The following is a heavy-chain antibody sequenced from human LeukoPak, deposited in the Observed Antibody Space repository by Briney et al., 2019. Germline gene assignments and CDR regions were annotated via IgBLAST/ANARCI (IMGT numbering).Heavy chain of an antibody. CDR3: ARGLLILRWRSLKRRSTDAFDI. D-gene: IGHD2-21*01. V-gene: IGHV4-34*01. Sequence: SETLSLTCAVYGGSFSGYYWSWIRQPPGKGLEWIGEINHSGSTNYNPSLKSRVTISVDTSKNQFSLKLSSVTAADTAVYYCARGLLILRWRSLKRRSTDAFDIWGQGTMVTVSS. CDR1: GGSFSGYY. J-gene: IGHJ3*02. CDR2: INHSGST.